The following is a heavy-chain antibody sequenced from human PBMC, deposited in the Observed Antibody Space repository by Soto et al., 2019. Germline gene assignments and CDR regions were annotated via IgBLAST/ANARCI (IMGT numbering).Heavy chain of an antibody. CDR3: AKVRIAASPSYYFDY. CDR2: ISYDGSNK. J-gene: IGHJ4*02. CDR1: GFTFSSYG. D-gene: IGHD6-13*01. Sequence: GGSLRLSCATSGFTFSSYGMHWVRQAPGKGLEWVAVISYDGSNKYYADSVKGRFTISRDNSKNTLYLQMNSLRAEDTAVYYCAKVRIAASPSYYFDYWGQGTLVTVSS. V-gene: IGHV3-30*18.